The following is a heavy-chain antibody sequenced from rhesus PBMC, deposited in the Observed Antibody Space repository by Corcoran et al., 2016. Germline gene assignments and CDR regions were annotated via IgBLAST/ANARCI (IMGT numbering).Heavy chain of an antibody. D-gene: IGHD3-40*01. V-gene: IGHV4-127*01. CDR1: GYFIRSGYD. J-gene: IGHJ4*01. CDR3: ARDRSPFDY. CDR2: IDGSSGSN. Sequence: QVQLQESGPGVVKPSETLSLTCAVSGYFIRSGYDWSWIRQPPGKGLEWIGYIDGSSGSNNYNPSLKNRVTISKDTSKNQFSLKLSSVTAADTAVYYCARDRSPFDYWGQGVLVTVSS.